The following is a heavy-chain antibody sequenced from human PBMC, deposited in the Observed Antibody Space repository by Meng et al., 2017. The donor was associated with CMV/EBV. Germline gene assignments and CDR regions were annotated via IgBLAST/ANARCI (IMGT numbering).Heavy chain of an antibody. CDR2: IRSKANSYAT. D-gene: IGHD5-24*01. V-gene: IGHV3-73*01. J-gene: IGHJ4*02. CDR3: TTPRRDGYNYYFDY. CDR1: GFTFSGSA. Sequence: GESLKISCAASGFTFSGSAMHWVRQASGKGLEWVGRIRSKANSYATAYAASVKGRFTISRDDSKNTAYLQMNSLKTEDTAVYYCTTPRRDGYNYYFDYWDQGTLVTVSS.